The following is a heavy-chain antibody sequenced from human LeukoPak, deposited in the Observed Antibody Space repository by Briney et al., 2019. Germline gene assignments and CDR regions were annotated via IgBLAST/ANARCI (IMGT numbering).Heavy chain of an antibody. CDR2: ISGSGGST. V-gene: IGHV3-23*01. CDR1: GFTFSSYA. J-gene: IGHJ4*02. D-gene: IGHD3-22*01. CDR3: ARDRIVVVKIFDY. Sequence: PGGSLRLSCAASGFTFSSYAMSWVRQAPGKGLEWVSAISGSGGSTYYADSVKGRFTISRDNSKNTLYLQMNSLRAEDTAVYYCARDRIVVVKIFDYWGQGTLVTVSS.